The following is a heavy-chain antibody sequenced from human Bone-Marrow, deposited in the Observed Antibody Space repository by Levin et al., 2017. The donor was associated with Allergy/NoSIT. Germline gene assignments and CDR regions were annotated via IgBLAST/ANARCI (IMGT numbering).Heavy chain of an antibody. CDR2: INPNSGGT. D-gene: IGHD3-22*01. CDR1: GYTFTDYY. V-gene: IGHV1-2*02. J-gene: IGHJ3*02. Sequence: PGESLKISCKASGYTFTDYYMNWVRQAPGQGLEWMGWINPNSGGTNYAQKFQGRVTMTRDTSISTAYMELSGLRSEDTAVYYCARDPDYYASAFDIWGQGTMVTVSS. CDR3: ARDPDYYASAFDI.